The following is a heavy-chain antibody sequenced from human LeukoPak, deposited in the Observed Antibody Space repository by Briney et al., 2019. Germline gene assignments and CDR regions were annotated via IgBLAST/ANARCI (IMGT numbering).Heavy chain of an antibody. J-gene: IGHJ6*04. CDR1: GFTFSSYG. CDR2: ISGSGGST. CDR3: AELGITMIGGV. D-gene: IGHD3-10*02. V-gene: IGHV3-23*01. Sequence: TGGSLRLSCAASGFTFSSYGMNWVRQGPGKGLEWVSAISGSGGSTYYADSVKGRFTISRDNSKNTLYLQMNSLRAEDTAVYYCAELGITMIGGVWGKGTTVTISS.